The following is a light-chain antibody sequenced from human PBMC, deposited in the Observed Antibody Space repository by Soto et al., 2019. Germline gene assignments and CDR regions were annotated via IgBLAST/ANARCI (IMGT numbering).Light chain of an antibody. Sequence: IVLTQSPATLSLSPVERATLSCRASQNVRSNLAWYQQKPGQAPRLLIYGASTRATGIPARFSGSGSGTEFTLTISSLQSEDFAVYYCQQYNNWPPLTFGGGTKVDIK. CDR2: GAS. CDR3: QQYNNWPPLT. V-gene: IGKV3-15*01. J-gene: IGKJ4*01. CDR1: QNVRSN.